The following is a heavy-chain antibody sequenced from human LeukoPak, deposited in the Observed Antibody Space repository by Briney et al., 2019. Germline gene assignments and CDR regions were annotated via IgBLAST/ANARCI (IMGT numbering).Heavy chain of an antibody. V-gene: IGHV3-48*01. J-gene: IGHJ4*02. Sequence: GGSLRLSCAASGFTFSSYSMNWVRQAPGKGLEWVSYITSSSTTIYYADSVKGRFTISRDNAKNSLYLQMNSLRAEDTAVYYCARVYRWDVLYYFDYWGQGTLVTVSS. CDR2: ITSSSTTI. D-gene: IGHD1-26*01. CDR1: GFTFSSYS. CDR3: ARVYRWDVLYYFDY.